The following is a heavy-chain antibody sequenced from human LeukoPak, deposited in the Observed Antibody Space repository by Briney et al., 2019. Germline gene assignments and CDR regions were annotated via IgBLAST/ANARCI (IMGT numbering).Heavy chain of an antibody. Sequence: SETLSLTCAVYGGSFSGYYWSWIRQPPGKGLEWIGEINHSGSTNYNPSLKSRVTISVDTSKNQFSLKLSSVTAADTAVYYCARLHPRRFDYWGQGTLVTVSS. CDR1: GGSFSGYY. CDR3: ARLHPRRFDY. D-gene: IGHD5-24*01. J-gene: IGHJ4*02. V-gene: IGHV4-34*01. CDR2: INHSGST.